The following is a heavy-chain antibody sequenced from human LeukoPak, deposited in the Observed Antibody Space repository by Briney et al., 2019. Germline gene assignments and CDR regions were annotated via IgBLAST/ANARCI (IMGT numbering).Heavy chain of an antibody. CDR2: ITHSGGT. CDR3: ARGRVGATSFDY. Sequence: SETLSLTCVVYGGSFSGYYWSWIRQPPGKGLEWIGEITHSGGTNYNPSLKSRVTISVGTSKNQFSLKLSSVTAADTAVYYCARGRVGATSFDYWGQGTLVTVSS. CDR1: GGSFSGYY. J-gene: IGHJ4*02. D-gene: IGHD1-26*01. V-gene: IGHV4-34*01.